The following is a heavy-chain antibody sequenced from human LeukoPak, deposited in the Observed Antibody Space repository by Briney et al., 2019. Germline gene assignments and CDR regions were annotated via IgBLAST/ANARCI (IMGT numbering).Heavy chain of an antibody. Sequence: SVKVSCKASGYTFTNHAISWVRQAPGQGLEWMGGIIPIFGTANYAQKFQGRVTITADESTSTAYMELSSLRSEDTAVYYCASLNWGSNLFDYWGQGTLVTVSS. D-gene: IGHD7-27*01. CDR3: ASLNWGSNLFDY. V-gene: IGHV1-69*13. CDR1: GYTFTNHA. CDR2: IIPIFGTA. J-gene: IGHJ4*02.